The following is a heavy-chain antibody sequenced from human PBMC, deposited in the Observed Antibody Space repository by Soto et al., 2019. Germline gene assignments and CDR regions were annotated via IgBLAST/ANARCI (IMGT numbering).Heavy chain of an antibody. CDR1: GFTFDDYA. CDR3: AKDGMEYGDYYFDY. CDR2: ISWNSGSI. V-gene: IGHV3-9*01. J-gene: IGHJ4*02. D-gene: IGHD4-17*01. Sequence: GGSLRLSCAASGFTFDDYAMHWVRQAPGKGLEWVSGISWNSGSIGYADSVKGRFTISRDNAKNSLYLQMNSLRAEDTALYYCAKDGMEYGDYYFDYWGQGTLVTVSS.